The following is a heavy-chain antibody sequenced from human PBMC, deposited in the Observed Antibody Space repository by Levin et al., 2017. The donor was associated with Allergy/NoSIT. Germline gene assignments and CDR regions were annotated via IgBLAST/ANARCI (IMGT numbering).Heavy chain of an antibody. J-gene: IGHJ4*02. V-gene: IGHV3-23*01. CDR3: AKALSGYFYFDS. CDR1: GFTFSSYA. Sequence: ASVKVSCAASGFTFSSYAMRWVRQAPGKGLEWVSAIGGSAGDTYYADSVKGRFTISRDNSKSTLYLQMNSLRVEDTAVYYCAKALSGYFYFDSWGQGTLVTVSS. CDR2: IGGSAGDT. D-gene: IGHD5-12*01.